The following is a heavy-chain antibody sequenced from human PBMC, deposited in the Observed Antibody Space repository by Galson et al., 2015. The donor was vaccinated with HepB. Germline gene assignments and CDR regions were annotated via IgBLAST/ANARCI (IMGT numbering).Heavy chain of an antibody. V-gene: IGHV3-23*01. CDR3: AKATYYDFRSPLDY. CDR1: GFTFSSYA. CDR2: MSGSGGST. Sequence: SLRLSCAASGFTFSSYAMSWVRQAPGKGLEWVSAMSGSGGSTYYADSVKGRFTISRDNPKNTLYLQMNSLRAEDTAVYYCAKATYYDFRSPLDYWGQGTLVTVSS. J-gene: IGHJ4*02. D-gene: IGHD3-3*01.